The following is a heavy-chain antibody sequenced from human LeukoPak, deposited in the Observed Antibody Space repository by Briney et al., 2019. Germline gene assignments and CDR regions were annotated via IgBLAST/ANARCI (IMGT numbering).Heavy chain of an antibody. Sequence: ASVKVSCKASGYTFTGYYMHWVRQAPGQGLEWMGWINPNSGGTNYAQKFQGRVTITADESTSTAYMELSSLRSEDTAVYYCARSAGGFNRLTDRFDPWGQGTLVTVSS. J-gene: IGHJ5*02. CDR3: ARSAGGFNRLTDRFDP. CDR1: GYTFTGYY. D-gene: IGHD1-14*01. V-gene: IGHV1-2*02. CDR2: INPNSGGT.